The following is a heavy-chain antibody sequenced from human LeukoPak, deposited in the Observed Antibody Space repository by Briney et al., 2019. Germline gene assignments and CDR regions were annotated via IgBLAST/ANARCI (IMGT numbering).Heavy chain of an antibody. V-gene: IGHV3-23*01. CDR1: GFTFSSYA. D-gene: IGHD2-2*01. CDR3: ATSRFLRYCSSTSCGSYYHYMDV. Sequence: GGSLRLSCAASGFTFSSYAMSWVRQAPGKGLEWVSAISGSGGSTYYADPVKGRFTISRDNFKNTLYLQMNSLRAEDTAVYYCATSRFLRYCSSTSCGSYYHYMDVWGKGTTVTVSS. J-gene: IGHJ6*03. CDR2: ISGSGGST.